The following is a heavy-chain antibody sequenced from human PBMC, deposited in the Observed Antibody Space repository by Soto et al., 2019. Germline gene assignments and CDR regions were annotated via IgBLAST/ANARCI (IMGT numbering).Heavy chain of an antibody. CDR1: GYTFTSYG. D-gene: IGHD4-4*01. CDR3: VRDLHYTNSYYGMDV. J-gene: IGHJ6*02. V-gene: IGHV1-18*01. CDR2: ISPYNGNT. Sequence: QVLLVQSGAEVKKPGASVKVSCKASGYTFTSYGLSWVRQAPGQGLEWMGWISPYNGNTNYAQKLQGRVTMTTDTSTSTAYMELRSLRSDDTAVYYCVRDLHYTNSYYGMDVWGQGTTVTVSS.